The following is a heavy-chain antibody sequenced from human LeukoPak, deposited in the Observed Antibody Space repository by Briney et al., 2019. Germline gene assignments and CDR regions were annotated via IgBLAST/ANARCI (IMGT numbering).Heavy chain of an antibody. J-gene: IGHJ3*02. CDR1: GFXFNSFG. CDR2: ISYDGSNK. CDR3: AKDYDSSGWAAFDI. Sequence: PGRSLRLSCAASGFXFNSFGIHWVRQAPGKGLEWVAVISYDGSNKYFADSVKGRFTISRDNSKNTLYLQMNSLRAEDTAVYYCAKDYDSSGWAAFDIWGQGTMVTVSS. D-gene: IGHD3-22*01. V-gene: IGHV3-30*18.